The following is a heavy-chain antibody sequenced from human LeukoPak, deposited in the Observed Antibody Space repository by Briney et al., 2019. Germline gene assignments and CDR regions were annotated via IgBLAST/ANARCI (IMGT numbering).Heavy chain of an antibody. CDR2: ISGSGGTT. D-gene: IGHD3-16*01. Sequence: PGGSLRLSCAPSGFTFMSYAMSWVRQAPGKGLECVSVISGSGGTTYHADSVKGRFTISRDNSKNTLYLQMNSLRAEDTAVYYCAKRTNEGLRYFDSWGQGTLVTVSS. CDR1: GFTFMSYA. V-gene: IGHV3-23*01. CDR3: AKRTNEGLRYFDS. J-gene: IGHJ4*02.